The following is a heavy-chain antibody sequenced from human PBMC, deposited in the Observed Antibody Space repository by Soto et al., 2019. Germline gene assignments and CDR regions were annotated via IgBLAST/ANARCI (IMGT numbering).Heavy chain of an antibody. CDR1: GYTFSNYG. V-gene: IGHV1-18*01. Sequence: GASEQVSCKASGYTFSNYGISWVRQAPGQGLEWMGWISTYNGNTNFARKLHGRVTLTTDTFTSTAYMELRSLRSDDTAVYYCARDSDYIIDYWGQGTQVTVS. CDR3: ARDSDYIIDY. CDR2: ISTYNGNT. J-gene: IGHJ4*02. D-gene: IGHD4-17*01.